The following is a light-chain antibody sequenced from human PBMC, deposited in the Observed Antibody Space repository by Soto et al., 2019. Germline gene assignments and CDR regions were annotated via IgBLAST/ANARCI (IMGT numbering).Light chain of an antibody. V-gene: IGKV3-11*01. CDR2: DAS. CDR1: QSVSSH. Sequence: EVVLSQSPESLALSTGEGATFSFRASQSVSSHLAWFQQRPGQAPRLLIYDASNRATGIPARFSCRGSGTDFTLTICSLEPEDFAVYYCQQRSSAITFGQGTRLEIK. J-gene: IGKJ5*01. CDR3: QQRSSAIT.